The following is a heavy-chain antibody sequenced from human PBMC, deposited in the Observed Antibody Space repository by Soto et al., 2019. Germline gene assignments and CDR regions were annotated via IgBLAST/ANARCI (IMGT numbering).Heavy chain of an antibody. CDR3: ARDPGITTTIYYYGMDV. CDR2: ISYEGSNK. D-gene: IGHD3-3*01. J-gene: IGHJ6*02. V-gene: IGHV3-30-3*01. Sequence: QVQLVESGGGVVQPGRSLRLSCAASGFTFSSYAMHWVRQAPGKGLEWVAVISYEGSNKYYADSVKGRFTIPRDNSNNTLYLQMNSLRAEDTAVYYCARDPGITTTIYYYGMDVWGQGTTVTVSS. CDR1: GFTFSSYA.